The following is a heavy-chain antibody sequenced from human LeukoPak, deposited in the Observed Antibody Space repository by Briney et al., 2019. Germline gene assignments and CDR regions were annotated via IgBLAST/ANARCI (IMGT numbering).Heavy chain of an antibody. CDR2: IYPGDSDT. J-gene: IGHJ4*02. Sequence: GESLKISCKGSGYSFTSYWIGWVRQMPGKGLEWMGIIYPGDSDTRYSPSFQGQVTISADKSISTAYLQWSSLKASDTAVYYCAKLGYCTNGVCYTIDYWGQGTLVTVSS. CDR3: AKLGYCTNGVCYTIDY. V-gene: IGHV5-51*01. D-gene: IGHD2-8*01. CDR1: GYSFTSYW.